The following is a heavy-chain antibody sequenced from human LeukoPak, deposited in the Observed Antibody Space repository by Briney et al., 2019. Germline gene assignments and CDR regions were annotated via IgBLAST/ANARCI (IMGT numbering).Heavy chain of an antibody. D-gene: IGHD6-6*01. J-gene: IGHJ6*03. Sequence: ASVKVSCTASGYTFTSYGISWVRQAPGQGLEWMGWISAYNGNTNYAQKLQGRVTMTTDTSTSTAYMELRSLRSDDTAVYYCARGSSSAYYYYYMDVWGKGTTVTVSS. CDR1: GYTFTSYG. CDR2: ISAYNGNT. CDR3: ARGSSSAYYYYYMDV. V-gene: IGHV1-18*01.